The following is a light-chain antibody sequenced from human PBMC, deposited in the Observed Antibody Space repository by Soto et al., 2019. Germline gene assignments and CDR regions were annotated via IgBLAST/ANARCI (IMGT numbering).Light chain of an antibody. V-gene: IGKV3-15*01. CDR2: GAS. CDR3: QQYNNWPIT. CDR1: QSVSSD. Sequence: EIVMTQSPATLSVSPGERVTLSCRASQSVSSDLAWYQQKPGQAPRLLIYGASTRATGIPARFSGSGSGTEFTLTISRLQSEEFAVYYCQQYNNWPITFG. J-gene: IGKJ5*01.